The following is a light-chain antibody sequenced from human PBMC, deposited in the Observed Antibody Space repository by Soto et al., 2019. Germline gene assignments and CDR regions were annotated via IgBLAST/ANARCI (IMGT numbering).Light chain of an antibody. J-gene: IGLJ1*01. Sequence: QSVLTQPPSASGTPGQRVTITCSGSSSNIGSNYVYWYQQLPGTAPKLLIYRNNQRPSGVPDRFSGAKSGTSASLVISGLRSDDEAAYYCAAWDDSLSGPVFGTGTKVTVL. CDR2: RNN. CDR1: SSNIGSNY. V-gene: IGLV1-47*01. CDR3: AAWDDSLSGPV.